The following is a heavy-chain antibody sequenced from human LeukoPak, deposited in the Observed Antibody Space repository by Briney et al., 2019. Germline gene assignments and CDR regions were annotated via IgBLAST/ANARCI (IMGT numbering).Heavy chain of an antibody. CDR2: IFYAGST. V-gene: IGHV4-28*03. CDR1: GYSISSNHW. Sequence: SETLSLTCAVSGYSISSNHWWGWIRQPPGKGLEWIGYIFYAGSTYYNPSLKSRVTMSVDTSKNQFSLMLSSVTAADTAVYYCARGAGDYTNYFDYWGQGTLVTVSS. CDR3: ARGAGDYTNYFDY. J-gene: IGHJ4*02. D-gene: IGHD4-11*01.